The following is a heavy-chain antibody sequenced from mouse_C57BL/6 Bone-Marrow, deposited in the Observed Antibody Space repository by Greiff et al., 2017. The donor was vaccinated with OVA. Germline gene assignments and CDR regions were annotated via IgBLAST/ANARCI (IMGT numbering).Heavy chain of an antibody. Sequence: EVQRVESGGGLVKPGGSLKLSCAASGFTFSSYAMSWVRQTPEKRLEWVAAISDGGSYTYYPDNVKGRFTISRDNAKNNLYLQMSHLKSEDTAMYYCAREDDGYLYYYAMDYWGQGTSVTVSS. J-gene: IGHJ4*01. CDR1: GFTFSSYA. CDR2: ISDGGSYT. V-gene: IGHV5-4*01. CDR3: AREDDGYLYYYAMDY. D-gene: IGHD2-3*01.